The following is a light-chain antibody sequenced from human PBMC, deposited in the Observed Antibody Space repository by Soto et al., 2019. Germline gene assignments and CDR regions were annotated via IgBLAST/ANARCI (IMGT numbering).Light chain of an antibody. V-gene: IGKV1-9*01. J-gene: IGKJ4*01. CDR1: QGIGSY. CDR3: QQLNSYPLT. CDR2: AAS. Sequence: DIQLTQSPSFLSASLGDRVTITCRASQGIGSYLAWYQQKPGKAPRLLIYAASTLQGGVPSRFSGSGSGTEFTLTISSLQPEDFATYYCQQLNSYPLTFGGGTKVDI.